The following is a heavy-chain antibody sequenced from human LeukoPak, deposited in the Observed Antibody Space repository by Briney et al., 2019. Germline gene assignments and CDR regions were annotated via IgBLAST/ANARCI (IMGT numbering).Heavy chain of an antibody. Sequence: GGSLRLSCAASGFTFSSYAMSWVRQAPGKGLEWVSGISGSGDNTYYADSVKGRFTISRDNSKNTLYLQMNSLRAEDTAVYYCAKEEGGYSYGYYVYWGQGTLVTVSS. D-gene: IGHD5-18*01. J-gene: IGHJ4*02. CDR1: GFTFSSYA. CDR3: AKEEGGYSYGYYVY. V-gene: IGHV3-23*01. CDR2: ISGSGDNT.